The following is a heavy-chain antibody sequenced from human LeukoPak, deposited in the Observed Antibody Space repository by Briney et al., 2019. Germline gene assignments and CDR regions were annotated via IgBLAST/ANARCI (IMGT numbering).Heavy chain of an antibody. CDR2: INPDGTTT. Sequence: GGSLRLSCAASGFKFSGYTMNWVRQAPGKGLVWVSRINPDGTTTSYADSVKGRFTISRDNAKDTVYLQMNSLRAEDTAVYYCARVSIGWYSFDYWGQGTLVTVSS. V-gene: IGHV3-74*01. CDR3: ARVSIGWYSFDY. J-gene: IGHJ4*02. D-gene: IGHD6-19*01. CDR1: GFKFSGYT.